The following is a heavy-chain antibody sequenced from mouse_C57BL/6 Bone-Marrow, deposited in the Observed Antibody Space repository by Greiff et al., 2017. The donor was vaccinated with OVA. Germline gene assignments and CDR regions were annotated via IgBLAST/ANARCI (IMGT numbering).Heavy chain of an antibody. CDR3: ARHSDYGCFFDY. D-gene: IGHD2-5*01. CDR1: GFTFSSYG. V-gene: IGHV5-6*02. J-gene: IGHJ2*01. Sequence: DVMLVESGGDLVKPGGSLKLSCAASGFTFSSYGMSWVRQTPEKRLEWVATISSGGSYTYYQDNVKGRVTLSRDNAKNTLYLQMSILKSEDTAIYYCARHSDYGCFFDYWGQGTTLTVSS. CDR2: ISSGGSYT.